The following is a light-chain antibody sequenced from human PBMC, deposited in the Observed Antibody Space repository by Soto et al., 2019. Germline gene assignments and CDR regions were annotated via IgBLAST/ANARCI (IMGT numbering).Light chain of an antibody. CDR1: QSISGT. V-gene: IGKV3-15*01. Sequence: MTQSPSNLSASVGDRVTITCRASQSISGTLAWYQQKPGQAPRLLIYGAFTRATGFPARFSGSGSGTDFTLTITSLQAEDFAVYYGQQYDNWPWTFGQGTKVEIK. CDR3: QQYDNWPWT. CDR2: GAF. J-gene: IGKJ1*01.